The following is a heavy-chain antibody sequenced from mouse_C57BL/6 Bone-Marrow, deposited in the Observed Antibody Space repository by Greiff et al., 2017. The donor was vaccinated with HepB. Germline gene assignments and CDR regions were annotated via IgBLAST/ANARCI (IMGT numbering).Heavy chain of an antibody. Sequence: EVKLVESGGGLVQPGGSLKLSCAASGFTFSDYGMAWVRQAPRKGPEWVAFISNLAYSIYYADTVTGRFTISRENAKNTLYLEMSSLRSEDTAMYYCASYYGSSDGFAYWGQGTLVTVSA. CDR1: GFTFSDYG. D-gene: IGHD1-1*01. J-gene: IGHJ3*01. V-gene: IGHV5-15*01. CDR3: ASYYGSSDGFAY. CDR2: ISNLAYSI.